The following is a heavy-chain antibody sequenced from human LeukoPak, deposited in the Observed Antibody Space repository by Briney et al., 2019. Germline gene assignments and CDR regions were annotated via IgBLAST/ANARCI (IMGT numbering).Heavy chain of an antibody. CDR3: AREDSSSWNYYFDY. Sequence: ASVKVSCKSSGYTFISYDISWVRQAPGQGLEWMGWINSDNGNTNYAQKIQGRVTLTTDTSTSTAYMELSSLRSEDTAVYYCAREDSSSWNYYFDYWGQGTLVTVSS. CDR2: INSDNGNT. J-gene: IGHJ4*02. D-gene: IGHD6-13*01. CDR1: GYTFISYD. V-gene: IGHV1-18*01.